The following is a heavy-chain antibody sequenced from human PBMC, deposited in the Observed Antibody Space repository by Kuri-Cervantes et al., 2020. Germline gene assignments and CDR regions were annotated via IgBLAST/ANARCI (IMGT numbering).Heavy chain of an antibody. V-gene: IGHV3-7*01. J-gene: IGHJ4*02. Sequence: ETLSLTCAVYGGSFSGYYWSWIRQPPGKGLEWVANIKQDGSEKYYVDSVKGRFTISRDNAKNSLYLQMNSLRAEDTAVYYCARDRAAAGPRRYFDYWGQGTLVTVSS. D-gene: IGHD6-13*01. CDR1: GGSFSGYY. CDR3: ARDRAAAGPRRYFDY. CDR2: IKQDGSEK.